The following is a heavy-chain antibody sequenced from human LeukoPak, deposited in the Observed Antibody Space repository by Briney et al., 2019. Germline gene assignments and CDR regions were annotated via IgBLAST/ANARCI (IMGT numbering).Heavy chain of an antibody. CDR2: INPNSGGT. CDR3: AREEMIVARAFDI. Sequence: GASVKVSCKASGYTFTGYYMHWVRQAPGQGLEWMGWINPNSGGTNYAQKFQGRVTMTRDTSISTAYMELSRLRSDDTAVYYCAREEMIVARAFDIWGQGTMVTVSS. V-gene: IGHV1-2*02. CDR1: GYTFTGYY. D-gene: IGHD3-22*01. J-gene: IGHJ3*02.